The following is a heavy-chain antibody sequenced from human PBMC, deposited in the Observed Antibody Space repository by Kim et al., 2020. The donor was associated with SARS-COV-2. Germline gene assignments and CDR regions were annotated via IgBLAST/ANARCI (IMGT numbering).Heavy chain of an antibody. CDR2: ISWDGGST. CDR1: GFTFDDYT. Sequence: GGSLRLSCAASGFTFDDYTMHWVRQAPGKGLEWVSLISWDGGSTYYADSVKGRFTISRDNSKNSLYLQMNSLRTEDTALYYCAKGFGELVYYYYGMDVWGQGTPVTVSS. D-gene: IGHD3-10*01. CDR3: AKGFGELVYYYYGMDV. V-gene: IGHV3-43*01. J-gene: IGHJ6*02.